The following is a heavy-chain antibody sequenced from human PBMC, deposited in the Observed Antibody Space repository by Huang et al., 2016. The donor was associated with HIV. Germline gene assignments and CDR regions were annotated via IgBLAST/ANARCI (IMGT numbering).Heavy chain of an antibody. Sequence: QVQLVQSGAEVKKPGSSVKVSCKASGGTFSSYAISWVRQAPGQGLEWMGGIIPIFGTANDAQKFQGRVTMTADESTSTAYMELSSPRSEDTAVYYCARVESRRYYDSSGYYYWGQGTLVTVSS. CDR1: GGTFSSYA. CDR3: ARVESRRYYDSSGYYY. CDR2: IIPIFGTA. V-gene: IGHV1-69*01. J-gene: IGHJ4*02. D-gene: IGHD3-22*01.